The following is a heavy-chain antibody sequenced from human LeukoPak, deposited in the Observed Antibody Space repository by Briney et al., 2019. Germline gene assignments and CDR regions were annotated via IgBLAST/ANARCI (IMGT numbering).Heavy chain of an antibody. V-gene: IGHV3-23*01. D-gene: IGHD3-22*01. CDR2: ISGSGGST. CDR1: GFTFSSYA. J-gene: IGHJ4*02. CDR3: AKEGLYYYDSSGYFDY. Sequence: GGSLRLSCAASGFTFSSYAMSWVRQAPGKGLEWVSAISGSGGSTYYADSVKGRFTTSRDNTKNTLYLQMNSLRAEDTAVYYCAKEGLYYYDSSGYFDYWGQGTLVTVSS.